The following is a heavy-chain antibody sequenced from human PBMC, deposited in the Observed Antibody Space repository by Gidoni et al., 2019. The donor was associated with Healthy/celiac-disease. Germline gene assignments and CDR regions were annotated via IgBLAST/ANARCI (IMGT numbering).Heavy chain of an antibody. D-gene: IGHD6-19*01. Sequence: QVQLQQWGAVLLKPSATLSLTCAVYDRSFSGYYWSWIRQPQGKGLEWIGEINHSGSTNYNPSLKSRVTISVDTSKNQFSLKLSSVTAADTAVYYCARGVAGTGWFDPWGQGTLVTVSS. CDR2: INHSGST. CDR1: DRSFSGYY. CDR3: ARGVAGTGWFDP. V-gene: IGHV4-34*01. J-gene: IGHJ5*02.